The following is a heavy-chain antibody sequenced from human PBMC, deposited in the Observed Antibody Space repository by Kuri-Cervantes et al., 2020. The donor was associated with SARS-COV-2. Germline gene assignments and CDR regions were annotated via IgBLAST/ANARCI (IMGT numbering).Heavy chain of an antibody. CDR1: GGSFSGYF. D-gene: IGHD3-10*01. CDR3: ARRGLATMIRGVRPLDY. Sequence: SQTLSLTCAVYGGSFSGYFWSWIRQPPGKGLEWIGDINDSGRTNYNPSLESRVAISVDTSKNQFSLNLSSVTAADTAVYYCARRGLATMIRGVRPLDYWGQGTLVTVSS. J-gene: IGHJ4*02. CDR2: INDSGRT. V-gene: IGHV4-34*01.